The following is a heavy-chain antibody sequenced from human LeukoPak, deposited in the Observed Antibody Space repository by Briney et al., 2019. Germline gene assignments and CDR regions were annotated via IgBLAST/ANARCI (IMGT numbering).Heavy chain of an antibody. J-gene: IGHJ4*02. CDR3: TRDITLTRVGRSDY. Sequence: GGSLRLSCAASGFNFTNYNMNWVRQAPGKGLEWVSSIHSSSGSIYYADSLKGRFTISRDNAKNTVYLQMNSLRAEDTAVYYCTRDITLTRVGRSDYWGQGTLVTVSS. CDR2: IHSSSGSI. D-gene: IGHD3-10*01. V-gene: IGHV3-21*01. CDR1: GFNFTNYN.